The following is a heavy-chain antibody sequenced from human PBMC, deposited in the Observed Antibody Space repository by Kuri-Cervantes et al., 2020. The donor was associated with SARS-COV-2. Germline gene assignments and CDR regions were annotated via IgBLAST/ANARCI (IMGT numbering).Heavy chain of an antibody. J-gene: IGHJ6*03. Sequence: GSLRLSCAASGFTFSSYWMSWVRQAPGRGLEWVANIKQGGSEKYYVDSVKGRFTISRDNAKNSLYLQMNSLRAEDTAVYYCARDYPLRWPFWNYYYYMDVWGKGTTVTVSS. CDR3: ARDYPLRWPFWNYYYYMDV. V-gene: IGHV3-7*01. D-gene: IGHD4-23*01. CDR2: IKQGGSEK. CDR1: GFTFSSYW.